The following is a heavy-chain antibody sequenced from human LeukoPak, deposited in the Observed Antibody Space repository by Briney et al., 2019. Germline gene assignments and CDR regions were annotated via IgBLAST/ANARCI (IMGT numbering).Heavy chain of an antibody. CDR2: IYYSGST. J-gene: IGHJ5*02. CDR3: ARHVPQWLEDNWFDP. CDR1: GGSISSSSYY. Sequence: PSETLSLTCTVPGGSISSSSYYWGWIRQPPGKGLEWIGSIYYSGSTYYNPSLKSRVTISVDTSKNQFSLKLSSVTAADTAVYYCARHVPQWLEDNWFDPWGQGTLVTVSS. V-gene: IGHV4-39*01. D-gene: IGHD6-19*01.